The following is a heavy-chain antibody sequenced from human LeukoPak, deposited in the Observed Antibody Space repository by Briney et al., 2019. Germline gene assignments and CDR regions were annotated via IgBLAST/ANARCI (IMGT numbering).Heavy chain of an antibody. D-gene: IGHD3-22*01. CDR1: SYSISSGYY. Sequence: PSETLSLTCTVSSYSISSGYYWGWIRQPPGKGLEWIGSIYHSGSTYYNPSLKSRVTISVDTSKNQFSLKLSSVTAADTAVYYCARPDYYYDSSGYSHHGAAFDIWGQGTMVTVSS. CDR2: IYHSGST. CDR3: ARPDYYYDSSGYSHHGAAFDI. J-gene: IGHJ3*02. V-gene: IGHV4-38-2*02.